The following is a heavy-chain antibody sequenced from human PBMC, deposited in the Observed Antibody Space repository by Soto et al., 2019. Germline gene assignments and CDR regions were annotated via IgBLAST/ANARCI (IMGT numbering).Heavy chain of an antibody. CDR2: IGGSGDTT. J-gene: IGHJ4*02. Sequence: PGGSLRLSCATSGFNFGNYALSWVRQAPGKGLEWVSTIGGSGDTTYYADSVKGRFTISRDNSKNTLYAQMNSLRDEDTALYYCVRYCSTTLCNGVATRTFDYWGQGTLVTVSS. CDR3: VRYCSTTLCNGVATRTFDY. CDR1: GFNFGNYA. V-gene: IGHV3-23*01. D-gene: IGHD2-2*01.